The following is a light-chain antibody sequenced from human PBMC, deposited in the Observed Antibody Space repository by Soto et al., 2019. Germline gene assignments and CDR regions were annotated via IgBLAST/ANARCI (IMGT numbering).Light chain of an antibody. J-gene: IGKJ3*01. V-gene: IGKV3-20*01. CDR3: QQYGSSPRFT. CDR1: QSVSSSY. CDR2: GAS. Sequence: EIVLTQSPGTLSLSPGERATLSCRASQSVSSSYLAWYQQKPGQAPRLLIYGASSRATGIPDRSSGSGSGTDFTLTISRLEPEDFAVYYCQQYGSSPRFTFGPGTKVDIK.